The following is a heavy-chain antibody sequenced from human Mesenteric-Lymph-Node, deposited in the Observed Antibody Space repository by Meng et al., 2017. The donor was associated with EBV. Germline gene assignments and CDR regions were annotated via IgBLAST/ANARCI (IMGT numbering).Heavy chain of an antibody. CDR3: ARDISGYYHLQG. CDR2: IYPKSGIN. D-gene: IGHD3-3*01. J-gene: IGHJ4*02. Sequence: GQLVQSGAEVKKPGASGKVSCKGSGYTFSDYYIHWVRQAPGQGLEWMGRIYPKSGINHNALKFQGRITMTRDTSISTAYMELSGLRSDDTAVYFCARDISGYYHLQGWGQGTLVTVSS. CDR1: GYTFSDYY. V-gene: IGHV1-2*06.